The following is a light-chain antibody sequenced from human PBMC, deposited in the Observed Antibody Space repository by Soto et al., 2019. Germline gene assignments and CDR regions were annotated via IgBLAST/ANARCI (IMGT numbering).Light chain of an antibody. Sequence: EIVMTQSPVTLSVSPGERATLSCRASQSVSSNLAWYQQKPGQAPSLLIYGAFTRATGIPARFSGSGSGTDFTLTISSLQAEDVAVYYCQQSYTTPITVGQGTRRESK. CDR3: QQSYTTPIT. CDR1: QSVSSN. CDR2: GAF. J-gene: IGKJ5*01. V-gene: IGKV3-15*01.